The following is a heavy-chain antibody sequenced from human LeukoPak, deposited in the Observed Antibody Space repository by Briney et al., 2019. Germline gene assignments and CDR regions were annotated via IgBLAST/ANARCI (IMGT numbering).Heavy chain of an antibody. Sequence: SENLSLTCTVSGASSSGHYLTWIRPPPGKGLEWIGYISYIGSTNYNPSLKSRVTISVDTSKNQFSLKLSSVTAADSAVYYCARDEISINALDMWGQGTMVTVSS. J-gene: IGHJ3*02. D-gene: IGHD1-14*01. V-gene: IGHV4-59*11. CDR3: ARDEISINALDM. CDR1: GASSSGHY. CDR2: ISYIGST.